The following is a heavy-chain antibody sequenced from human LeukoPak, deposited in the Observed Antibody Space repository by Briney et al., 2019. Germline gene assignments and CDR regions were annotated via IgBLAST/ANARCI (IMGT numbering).Heavy chain of an antibody. CDR3: ARSTAGLDY. CDR2: IRQDGSEK. CDR1: GFTFSTHW. V-gene: IGHV3-7*01. Sequence: GGSLRLSCEGSGFTFSTHWIHWVRRDPGKGLEWVANIRQDGSEKYYVDSMRGRFTISRDNAKNSLYLQMSSLRAEDTAVYYCARSTAGLDYWGQGTLVTVSS. J-gene: IGHJ4*02. D-gene: IGHD1-1*01.